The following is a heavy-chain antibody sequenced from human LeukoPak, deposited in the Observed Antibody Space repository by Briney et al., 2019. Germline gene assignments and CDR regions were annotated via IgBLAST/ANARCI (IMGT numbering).Heavy chain of an antibody. J-gene: IGHJ4*02. Sequence: ASVKVSCKASGYNFINYGISWVRQATGQGLDWMGWTSTYNGNSIYAQKFQGRVTMTTDTSTSTGYMDLRSLTSDDTAVYYCARVARTAVGIRYYFDEWGQGTLVSVSS. CDR2: TSTYNGNS. D-gene: IGHD1-14*01. V-gene: IGHV1-18*01. CDR3: ARVARTAVGIRYYFDE. CDR1: GYNFINYG.